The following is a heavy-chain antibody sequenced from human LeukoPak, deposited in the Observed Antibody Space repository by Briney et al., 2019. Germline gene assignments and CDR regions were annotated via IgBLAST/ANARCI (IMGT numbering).Heavy chain of an antibody. CDR2: ISGSGGST. D-gene: IGHD3-22*01. Sequence: GGSLRLSCAASGFTFSSYAMSWVRQAPGKGLEWVSAISGSGGSTYYADSVKGRFTISRDNSKNTLYLQMNSLRAEDTAVYYCAKDRESPIVVVITLDYWGQGTLVTVSS. CDR1: GFTFSSYA. J-gene: IGHJ4*02. CDR3: AKDRESPIVVVITLDY. V-gene: IGHV3-23*01.